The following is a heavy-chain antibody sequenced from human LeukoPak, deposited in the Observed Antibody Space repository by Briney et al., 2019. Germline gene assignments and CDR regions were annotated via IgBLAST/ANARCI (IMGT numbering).Heavy chain of an antibody. D-gene: IGHD3-22*01. CDR2: INPNSGGT. J-gene: IGHJ4*02. Sequence: GASVKVSCKASGYTFTGYYMHWVRQAPGQGLEWMGWINPNSGGTNYAQKFQGRVTMTRDTSISTAYMELRSLRSDDTAVYYCARAYDTAPADYWGQGTLVTVSS. CDR1: GYTFTGYY. V-gene: IGHV1-2*02. CDR3: ARAYDTAPADY.